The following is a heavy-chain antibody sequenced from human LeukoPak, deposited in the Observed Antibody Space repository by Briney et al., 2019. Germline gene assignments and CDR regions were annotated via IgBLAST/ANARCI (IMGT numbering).Heavy chain of an antibody. Sequence: GASVKVSCKASGGTFSSYAISWVRQAPGQGLEWMGGIIPIFGTANYAQKFQGRVTITADESTSTAYMELSSLRSEDTAVYYCARRGGRHDSSGYMLYWGQGTLVTVSS. D-gene: IGHD3-22*01. CDR2: IIPIFGTA. J-gene: IGHJ4*02. V-gene: IGHV1-69*13. CDR1: GGTFSSYA. CDR3: ARRGGRHDSSGYMLY.